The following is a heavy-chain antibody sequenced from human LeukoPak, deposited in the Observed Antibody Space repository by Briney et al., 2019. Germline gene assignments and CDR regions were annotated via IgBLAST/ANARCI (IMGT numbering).Heavy chain of an antibody. CDR2: IWYDGSNK. CDR3: AKDWGTVTPDAFDI. Sequence: PGGSLRLSCAASGFTFSSYGMHWVRQAPGKGLEWVAVIWYDGSNKYYADSVKGRFTISRDNSKNTLYLQVNSLRAEDTAVYYCAKDWGTVTPDAFDIWGQGTMVTVSS. J-gene: IGHJ3*02. D-gene: IGHD4-17*01. V-gene: IGHV3-33*06. CDR1: GFTFSSYG.